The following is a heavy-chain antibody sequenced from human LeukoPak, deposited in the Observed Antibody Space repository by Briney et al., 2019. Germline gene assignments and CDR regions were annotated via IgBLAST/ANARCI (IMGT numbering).Heavy chain of an antibody. D-gene: IGHD1-26*01. J-gene: IGHJ3*02. CDR3: AREGSGSYAPSDAFDI. V-gene: IGHV1-2*02. CDR2: INPNSGGT. Sequence: ASVKVSCKASGGTFSSYAISWVRQAPGQGLEWMGWINPNSGGTNYAQKFQGRVTMTRDTSISTAYMELSRLRSDDTAVYYCAREGSGSYAPSDAFDIWGQGTMVTVSS. CDR1: GGTFSSYA.